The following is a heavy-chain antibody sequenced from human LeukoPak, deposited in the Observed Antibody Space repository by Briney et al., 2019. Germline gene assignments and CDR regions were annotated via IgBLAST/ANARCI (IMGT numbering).Heavy chain of an antibody. CDR3: AKRGPIYSASPGNYFDY. D-gene: IGHD3-10*01. J-gene: IGHJ4*02. CDR2: ISGNDDGT. V-gene: IGHV3-23*01. Sequence: HPGGSLRLSCAASGFTFSTCGMTWVRQAPGKGLEWVSSISGNDDGTYYADSVKGRFTISRDNSKNTLYLQMNSLRAEDTAIYYCAKRGPIYSASPGNYFDYWGQGTLVTVSS. CDR1: GFTFSTCG.